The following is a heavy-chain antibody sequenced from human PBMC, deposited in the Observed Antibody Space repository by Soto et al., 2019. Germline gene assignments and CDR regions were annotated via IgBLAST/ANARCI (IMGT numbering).Heavy chain of an antibody. CDR1: GSTFSSFA. Sequence: EVQLLESGGGLVQPGGSLRLSCAASGSTFSSFAMTWVRQAPGGGLEWVSSISDSGGRIYYLDSVKGRFTVSRDNSKSTLHLQMSSLRAEDTAVYYCAKGVGSHYYDFRGQGALVTVSS. V-gene: IGHV3-23*01. CDR3: AKGVGSHYYDF. CDR2: ISDSGGRI. D-gene: IGHD3-3*01. J-gene: IGHJ4*02.